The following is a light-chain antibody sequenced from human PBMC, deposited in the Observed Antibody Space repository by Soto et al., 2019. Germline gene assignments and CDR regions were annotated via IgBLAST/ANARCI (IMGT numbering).Light chain of an antibody. Sequence: DIQMTQSPSSVSASVGDTVTITCRASQDISSWLAWYQQKPGKAPKLLIFAASRLQSGVPSTFSGSGSGTDFTLTISNLEPEDFAIYYCQQANSFPLTFGGGTKVEMK. CDR3: QQANSFPLT. CDR2: AAS. V-gene: IGKV1-12*01. J-gene: IGKJ4*01. CDR1: QDISSW.